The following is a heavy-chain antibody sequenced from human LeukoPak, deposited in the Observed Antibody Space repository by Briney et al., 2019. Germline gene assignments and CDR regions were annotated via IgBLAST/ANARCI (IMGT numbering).Heavy chain of an antibody. D-gene: IGHD3-10*01. V-gene: IGHV4-59*01. CDR2: IYYSGST. J-gene: IGHJ6*03. CDR3: ARGDHHYYGSGSYYIWYYYYYMDV. CDR1: GGSISSYY. Sequence: PSETLSLTCTVSGGSISSYYWSLIRQPPGKGLEWIGYIYYSGSTNYNPSLKSRVTISVDTSKNQFSLKLSSVTAADTAVYYCARGDHHYYGSGSYYIWYYYYYMDVWGKGTTVTISS.